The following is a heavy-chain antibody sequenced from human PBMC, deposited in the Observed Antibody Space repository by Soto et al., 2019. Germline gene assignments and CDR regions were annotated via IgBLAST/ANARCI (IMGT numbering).Heavy chain of an antibody. V-gene: IGHV4-59*07. D-gene: IGHD6-6*01. CDR1: GGSISSYY. Sequence: SDTLSLTCTVSGGSISSYYGSWIRQPPGKGLEWIGYIYYSGSTNYNPSLKSRVTISVDTSKNQFSLKLSSVTAADTAVYYCARVDSSSSWFYYYGMDVWGQGTTVTVSS. CDR3: ARVDSSSSWFYYYGMDV. J-gene: IGHJ6*02. CDR2: IYYSGST.